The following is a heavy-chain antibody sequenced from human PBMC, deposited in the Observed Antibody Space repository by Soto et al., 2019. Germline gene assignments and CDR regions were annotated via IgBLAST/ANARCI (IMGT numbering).Heavy chain of an antibody. Sequence: EVQLGESGGGLVKPGGSLRPSCAASGFTFSSYSMNWVRQAPGKGLEWVSSISSSSSYIYYADSVKGRFTISRDDAKNSLYLQMNSLRAEDTAVYYCARDQPGYSYGYGLGYWGQGPLVTVSS. V-gene: IGHV3-21*01. CDR2: ISSSSSYI. J-gene: IGHJ4*02. CDR1: GFTFSSYS. CDR3: ARDQPGYSYGYGLGY. D-gene: IGHD5-18*01.